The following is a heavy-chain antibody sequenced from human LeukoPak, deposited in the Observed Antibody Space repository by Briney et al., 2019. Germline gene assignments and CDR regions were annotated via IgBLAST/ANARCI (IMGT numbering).Heavy chain of an antibody. V-gene: IGHV3-30*02. J-gene: IGHJ4*02. CDR3: AKNPGYGDSKRGLDY. CDR1: RFTFSSYG. CDR2: IRYDGSNK. D-gene: IGHD4-17*01. Sequence: GGSLRLSCAASRFTFSSYGMHWVRQAPGKGLEWVAFIRYDGSNKYYADSVKGRFTISRDNSKNTLYLQMNSLRAEDTAVYYCAKNPGYGDSKRGLDYWGQGTLVTVSS.